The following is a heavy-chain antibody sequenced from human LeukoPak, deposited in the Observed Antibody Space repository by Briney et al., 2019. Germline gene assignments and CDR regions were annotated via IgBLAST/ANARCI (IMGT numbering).Heavy chain of an antibody. CDR1: GYTFTGY. D-gene: IGHD3-10*01. J-gene: IGHJ3*02. V-gene: IGHV1-2*02. CDR2: INPNSGGT. CDR3: ANLWFGDAFDI. Sequence: GASVKVSCKASGYTFTGYMHWVRQAPGQGLEWMGWINPNSGGTNYAQKFQGRVTMTRDTSISTAYMELSRLRSDDTAVYYCANLWFGDAFDIWGQGTMVTVSS.